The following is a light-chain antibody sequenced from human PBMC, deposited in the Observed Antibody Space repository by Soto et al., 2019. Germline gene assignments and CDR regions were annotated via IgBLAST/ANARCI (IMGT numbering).Light chain of an antibody. V-gene: IGKV3-20*01. CDR2: GAS. J-gene: IGKJ1*01. Sequence: EIVLTQSPGTLSLSPGDRATLSCRASQSLSRSSLAWYQQKPGRAPRLLIYGASSRATDIPGRFSGSGSGTDFTLTISRLEPEDFAVYYCRQDGSSPRTCGQGTKVEIK. CDR1: QSLSRSS. CDR3: RQDGSSPRT.